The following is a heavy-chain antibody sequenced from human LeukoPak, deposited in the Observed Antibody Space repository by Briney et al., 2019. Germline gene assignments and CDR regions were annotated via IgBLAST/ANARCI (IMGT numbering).Heavy chain of an antibody. CDR2: INHSGST. V-gene: IGHV4-34*01. CDR1: DGSFSGYY. Sequence: SETLSLTCAVCDGSFSGYYWSWIRQPPGKGLEWIGEINHSGSTNYNPSLKSRVTISVDTSKKQFSLKLSSVTAADTAVYYCARDDGVVVLNGGLDYWGQGTLVTVSS. D-gene: IGHD3-22*01. J-gene: IGHJ4*02. CDR3: ARDDGVVVLNGGLDY.